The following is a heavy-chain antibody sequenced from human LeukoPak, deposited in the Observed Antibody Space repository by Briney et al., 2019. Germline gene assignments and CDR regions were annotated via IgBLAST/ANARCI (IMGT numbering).Heavy chain of an antibody. CDR2: INQDGSVK. Sequence: GGSLRLSCAGSGFTFSTYWMSWVRQAPGKGLEWVANINQDGSVKYYVDSLKDRFTIYRDNAKDSLYLQMNSLRAEDTAIYYCARIGYSSSSNDWWGQGTLVTVFS. V-gene: IGHV3-7*01. CDR1: GFTFSTYW. J-gene: IGHJ4*02. D-gene: IGHD6-6*01. CDR3: ARIGYSSSSNDW.